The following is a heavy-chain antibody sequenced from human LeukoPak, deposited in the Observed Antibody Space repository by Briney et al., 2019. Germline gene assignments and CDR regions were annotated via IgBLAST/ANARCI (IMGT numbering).Heavy chain of an antibody. J-gene: IGHJ5*02. CDR2: FDPEDGET. D-gene: IGHD3-3*01. Sequence: ASVTVSFTVSGYTLTELSMHWVRQAPGKGLEWMGGFDPEDGETIYAQKFQGRVTMTEDTSTDTAYMELSSLRSEDTAVYYCATVASRFGVVIRWFDPWGQGTLVTVSS. CDR3: ATVASRFGVVIRWFDP. V-gene: IGHV1-24*01. CDR1: GYTLTELS.